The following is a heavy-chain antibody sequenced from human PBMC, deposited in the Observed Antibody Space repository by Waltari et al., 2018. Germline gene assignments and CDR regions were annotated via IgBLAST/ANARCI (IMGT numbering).Heavy chain of an antibody. D-gene: IGHD4-4*01. J-gene: IGHJ4*02. CDR2: INTYGSIT. Sequence: QLVESGGGLGQPGGSLKLSCAASGFPFSNYWLHWVRQAPGKGLLSVAHINTYGSITNYADSVKGRFTISRDNAKNTLFLQMNSLRAEDTALYYCVLYSSEVLGDCWGRGTLVTVSS. CDR1: GFPFSNYW. V-gene: IGHV3-74*01. CDR3: VLYSSEVLGDC.